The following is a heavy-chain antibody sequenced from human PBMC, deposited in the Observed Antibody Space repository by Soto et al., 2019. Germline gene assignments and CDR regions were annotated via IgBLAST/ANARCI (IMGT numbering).Heavy chain of an antibody. CDR2: IIPIFGTA. D-gene: IGHD1-20*01. J-gene: IGHJ6*02. V-gene: IGHV1-69*01. CDR3: ARYHWTSRSPSYYYYGMDV. CDR1: GGTFSSYA. Sequence: QVQLVQSGAEVKKPGSSVKVSCKASGGTFSSYAISWVRQAPGQGLEWMGGIIPIFGTANYAQKFQGRVTITADESTSTAYMELSSLRSEDTAVYYCARYHWTSRSPSYYYYGMDVWGQGTTVTVAS.